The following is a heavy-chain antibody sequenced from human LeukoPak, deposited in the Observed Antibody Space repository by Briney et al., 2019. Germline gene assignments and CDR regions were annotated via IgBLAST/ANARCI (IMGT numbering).Heavy chain of an antibody. CDR2: IYSGGDT. Sequence: PGGSPRLPCAASGFTVSSNYMSWVRQAPGKGLEWVSVIYSGGDTYYAASVKGRFTISRDNSKNTLYLQMNSLRAEDTAVYYCAKSGSSWVEIDYWGERPVVSVSS. CDR1: GFTVSSNY. V-gene: IGHV3-53*01. J-gene: IGHJ4*02. CDR3: AKSGSSWVEIDY. D-gene: IGHD5-12*01.